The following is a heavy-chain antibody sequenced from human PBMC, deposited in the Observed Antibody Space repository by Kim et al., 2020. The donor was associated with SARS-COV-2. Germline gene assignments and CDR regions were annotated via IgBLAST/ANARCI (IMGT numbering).Heavy chain of an antibody. CDR1: GDSVSSNSAA. V-gene: IGHV6-1*01. D-gene: IGHD6-19*01. Sequence: SQTLSLTCAISGDSVSSNSAAWNWIRQSPSRGLEWLGRTYYRSKWYNDYAVSVKSRITINPDTSKNQFSLQLNSVTPEDTAVYYCARLDFSGRLAADAVAGIRGRAFDIWGQGTMVTVSS. CDR3: ARLDFSGRLAADAVAGIRGRAFDI. CDR2: TYYRSKWYN. J-gene: IGHJ3*02.